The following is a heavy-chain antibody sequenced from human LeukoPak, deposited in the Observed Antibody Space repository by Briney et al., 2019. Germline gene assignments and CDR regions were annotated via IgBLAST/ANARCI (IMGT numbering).Heavy chain of an antibody. Sequence: ASVKVSCKASGYTFTSYDINWVRQATGQGLEWMGWMNPNSGNTGYAQKFQGRVTMTTDTSTSTAYMELRSLTSDDTAVYYCARGRFPGSGSYYNSFDYYGQGTLVTVSS. D-gene: IGHD3-10*01. J-gene: IGHJ4*02. CDR1: GYTFTSYD. CDR3: ARGRFPGSGSYYNSFDY. CDR2: MNPNSGNT. V-gene: IGHV1-8*01.